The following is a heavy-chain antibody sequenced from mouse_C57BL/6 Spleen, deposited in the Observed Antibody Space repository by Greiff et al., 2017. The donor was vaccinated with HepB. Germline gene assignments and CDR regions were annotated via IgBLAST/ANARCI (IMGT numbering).Heavy chain of an antibody. D-gene: IGHD1-1*01. J-gene: IGHJ3*01. CDR2: IYRGDGDT. CDR1: GYAFSSYW. CDR3: AREEVITTVVEFAY. V-gene: IGHV1-80*01. Sequence: VQLQQSGAELVKPGASVKISCKASGYAFSSYWMNWVKQRPGKGLEWIGQIYRGDGDTNYNGKFKGKATLTADKSSSTSYMQLSSLTSEDSAVYYCAREEVITTVVEFAYWGQGTLVTVSA.